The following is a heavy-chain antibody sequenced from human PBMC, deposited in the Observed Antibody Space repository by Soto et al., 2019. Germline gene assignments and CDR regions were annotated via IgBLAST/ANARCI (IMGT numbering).Heavy chain of an antibody. J-gene: IGHJ6*02. CDR1: GFTFSSYG. V-gene: IGHV3-33*01. CDR3: ARDPCIAARPGYYYYGMDV. D-gene: IGHD6-6*01. CDR2: IWYDGSNK. Sequence: GGSLRLSCAASGFTFSSYGMHWVRQAPGKGLEWVAVIWYDGSNKYYADSVKGRFTISRDNSKNTLYLQMNSLRAEDTAVYYCARDPCIAARPGYYYYGMDVWGQGTTVTVSS.